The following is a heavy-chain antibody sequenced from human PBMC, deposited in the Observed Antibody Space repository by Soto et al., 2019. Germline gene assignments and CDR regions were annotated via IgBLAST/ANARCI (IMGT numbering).Heavy chain of an antibody. CDR2: IYTSGST. CDR1: GDSIRSGNHY. V-gene: IGHV4-61*02. D-gene: IGHD2-15*01. Sequence: PSETLSLTCTVSGDSIRSGNHYWSWIRQPPGKGLEWIGRIYTSGSTNYNPSLKSRVTMSVDTSKNQFSLKLSSVTAADTAVYYCARGEVYCSGGSCYFDAFDIWGQGTMVTVSS. CDR3: ARGEVYCSGGSCYFDAFDI. J-gene: IGHJ3*02.